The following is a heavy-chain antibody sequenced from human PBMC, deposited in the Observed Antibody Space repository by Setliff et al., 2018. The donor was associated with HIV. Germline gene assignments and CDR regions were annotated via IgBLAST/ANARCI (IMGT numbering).Heavy chain of an antibody. CDR1: GYTFTGYY. CDR3: TMAPRLASTYGVDV. CDR2: IIPNSGGT. J-gene: IGHJ6*02. D-gene: IGHD2-21*01. Sequence: ASVKVSCKASGYTFTGYYVHWVRQAPGQGLEWMGRIIPNSGGTNYAQKFQGRVTMTRDTSISTAYMELTRLRSDDTAVYYCTMAPRLASTYGVDVWGQGTTVTVSS. V-gene: IGHV1-2*06.